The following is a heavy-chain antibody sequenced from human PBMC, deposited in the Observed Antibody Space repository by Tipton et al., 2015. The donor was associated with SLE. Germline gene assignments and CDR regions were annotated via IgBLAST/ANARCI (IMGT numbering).Heavy chain of an antibody. Sequence: QLVQSGAEVKKPGASVKVSCKASGYTFTSYGISWVRQAPGQGLEWMGIINPSGGSTSYAQKFQGRVTMTRDTSTSTVYMELSSLRSEDTAVYYCARDRASNWNYGGYYFDYWGQGTLVTVSS. D-gene: IGHD1-7*01. CDR2: INPSGGST. J-gene: IGHJ4*02. CDR1: GYTFTSYG. V-gene: IGHV1-46*01. CDR3: ARDRASNWNYGGYYFDY.